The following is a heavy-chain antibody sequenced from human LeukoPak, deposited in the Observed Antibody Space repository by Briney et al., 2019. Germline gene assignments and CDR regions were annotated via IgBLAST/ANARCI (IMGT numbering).Heavy chain of an antibody. Sequence: PGGSLSPSCAASGFTFTSSAMKSVRQAPGKWLECVSVISGSGSSTFYADSVDGLFTDSRDNSMYTLYLQMSSLRAEDLAVYYCAKDRGSSSSDWYFDLWGRGTVVTVSS. D-gene: IGHD6-6*01. CDR2: ISGSGSST. J-gene: IGHJ2*01. V-gene: IGHV3-23*01. CDR1: GFTFTSSA. CDR3: AKDRGSSSSDWYFDL.